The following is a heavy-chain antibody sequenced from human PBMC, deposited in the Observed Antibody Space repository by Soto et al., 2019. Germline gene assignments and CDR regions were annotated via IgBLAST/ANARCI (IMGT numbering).Heavy chain of an antibody. V-gene: IGHV4-30-4*01. D-gene: IGHD5-18*01. CDR1: GGSISGGDYY. CDR3: ARDAFGYTYGHYLDY. CDR2: IYYSGSP. J-gene: IGHJ4*02. Sequence: SETLSLTCAVSGGSISGGDYYWSWIRQPPGKGLEWIGYIYYSGSPYYNPSLKSRVTMSVDTSKNQFSLKLNSVTAADTAVYYCARDAFGYTYGHYLDYWGQGALVTVSS.